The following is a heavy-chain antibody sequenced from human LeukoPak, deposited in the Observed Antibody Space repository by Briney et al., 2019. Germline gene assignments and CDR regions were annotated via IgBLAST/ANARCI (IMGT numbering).Heavy chain of an antibody. J-gene: IGHJ4*02. CDR1: GFTFSSNY. CDR2: IYSGGST. Sequence: GGSLRLSCAASGFTFSSNYMSWVRQAPGKGLEWVSVIYSGGSTYYSDSVTGRFTISRDNSKSTLYLQMNSLRAEDTAVYYCARADPDSFDYWGQGTLVTVSS. D-gene: IGHD2-21*02. V-gene: IGHV3-66*02. CDR3: ARADPDSFDY.